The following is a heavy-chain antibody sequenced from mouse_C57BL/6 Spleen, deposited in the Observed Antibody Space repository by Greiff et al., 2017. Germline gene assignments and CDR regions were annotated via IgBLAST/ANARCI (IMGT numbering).Heavy chain of an antibody. J-gene: IGHJ4*01. V-gene: IGHV1-80*01. D-gene: IGHD1-1*02. CDR3: AREDYDYDAMDY. CDR2: IYPGDGDT. CDR1: GYAFSSYW. Sequence: VQLQQSGAELVKPGASVKISCKASGYAFSSYWMNWVKQRPGKGLEWIGQIYPGDGDTNYNGKFKGKATLTADKSSSTAYMQLSSLTSEDSAVYFCAREDYDYDAMDYWGQGTSVTVSS.